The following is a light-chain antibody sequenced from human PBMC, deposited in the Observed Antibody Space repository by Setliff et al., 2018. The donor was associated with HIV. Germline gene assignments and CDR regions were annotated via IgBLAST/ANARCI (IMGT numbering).Light chain of an antibody. J-gene: IGLJ3*02. CDR2: EVT. Sequence: QSALAQPAPVSGSPGQSITISCTGSSSDVGLNNYISWYQQRPGKAPKLLIYEVTHRPSGVSYRFSGSKSANTASLTISGLQAEDEADYYCSSYSDTPTLVFGGGTKVTVL. V-gene: IGLV2-14*01. CDR1: SSDVGLNNY. CDR3: SSYSDTPTLV.